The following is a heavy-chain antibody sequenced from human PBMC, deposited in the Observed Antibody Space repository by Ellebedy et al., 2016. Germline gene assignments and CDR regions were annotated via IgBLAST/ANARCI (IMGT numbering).Heavy chain of an antibody. V-gene: IGHV3-30-3*01. CDR2: VSYDGSKT. J-gene: IGHJ4*02. CDR1: GFTFNDYA. CDR3: ARETRGYAGIFDY. D-gene: IGHD2-15*01. Sequence: GESLKISCEASGFTFNDYAMHWVRQAPGKGLEWVTFVSYDGSKTYYTDSVKGRFTISRDNSKNTVDLQMNSLRAEDTALYYCARETRGYAGIFDYWGQGTLVTVSS.